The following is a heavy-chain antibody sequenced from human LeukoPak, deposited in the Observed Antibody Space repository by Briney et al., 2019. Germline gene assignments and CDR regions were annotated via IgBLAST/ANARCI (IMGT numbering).Heavy chain of an antibody. V-gene: IGHV1-18*01. CDR1: GYTFTSYG. D-gene: IGHD3-22*01. Sequence: ASVKVSCTASGYTFTSYGISWVRQAPGQGLEWMGWISAYNGNTNYAQKLQGRVTMTTDTSTSTAYMELRSLRSDDTAVYYCARDFAYYDSSGYLRFDYWGQGTLVTVSS. J-gene: IGHJ4*02. CDR2: ISAYNGNT. CDR3: ARDFAYYDSSGYLRFDY.